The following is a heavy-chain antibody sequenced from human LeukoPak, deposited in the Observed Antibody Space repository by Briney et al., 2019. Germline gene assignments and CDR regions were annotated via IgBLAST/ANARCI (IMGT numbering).Heavy chain of an antibody. CDR1: GFIFSSYA. V-gene: IGHV3-23*01. D-gene: IGHD6-6*01. CDR3: AKFTYTSSSRAFDY. Sequence: GGSLRLSCAASGFIFSSYAMTWVRQAPGKGLEWVSSISSSGVNTYLADSVQGRFTISRDNSKNTLYLQINTLRVEDTAVYFCAKFTYTSSSRAFDYWGQGTLATVSS. J-gene: IGHJ4*02. CDR2: ISSSGVNT.